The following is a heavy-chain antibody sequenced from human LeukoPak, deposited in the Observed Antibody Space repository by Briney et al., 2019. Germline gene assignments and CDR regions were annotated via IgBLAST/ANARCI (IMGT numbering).Heavy chain of an antibody. Sequence: PGGSLRLSCAASGFIFSSDSMNWVRQAPGKVLEWVSYISIRSTTISYADSGGGRFTISTDTAEKSLYLQMTSLRAEKTAVYYCARDTHYSFAYWGQGPLVTVSS. D-gene: IGHD2-21*01. CDR3: ARDTHYSFAY. CDR1: GFIFSSDS. CDR2: ISIRSTTI. V-gene: IGHV3-48*01. J-gene: IGHJ4*02.